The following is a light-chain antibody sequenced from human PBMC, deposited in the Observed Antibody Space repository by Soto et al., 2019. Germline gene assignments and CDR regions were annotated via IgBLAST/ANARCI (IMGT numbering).Light chain of an antibody. Sequence: DIVMTQSPLSLPVTPGEPASISCRSSQSLLHSNGYNYLDWYLQKPGQSPQLLIYLGSNRASGVPDRFSGSGSGTDLTLKISRVEAEDVGVYYCMQALQTPLFTFGPGTKVDIK. CDR2: LGS. V-gene: IGKV2-28*01. CDR3: MQALQTPLFT. J-gene: IGKJ3*01. CDR1: QSLLHSNGYNY.